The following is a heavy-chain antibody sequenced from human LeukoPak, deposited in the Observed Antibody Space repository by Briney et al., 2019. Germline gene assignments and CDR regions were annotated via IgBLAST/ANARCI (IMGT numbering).Heavy chain of an antibody. CDR3: ARVGRYSFFDY. D-gene: IGHD5-18*01. V-gene: IGHV4-59*01. CDR1: GGSISSYY. Sequence: SETLSLTCTVSGGSISSYYWSWIRQPPGKGLEWIGYIYYGGSTNYNPSLKSRVTISVDTSKNQFSLKLSSVTAADTAVYYCARVGRYSFFDYWGQGTLVTVSS. J-gene: IGHJ4*02. CDR2: IYYGGST.